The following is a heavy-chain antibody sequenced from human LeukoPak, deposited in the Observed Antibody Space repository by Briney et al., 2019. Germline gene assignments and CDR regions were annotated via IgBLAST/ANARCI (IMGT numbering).Heavy chain of an antibody. CDR3: ARHVRGSYSELDY. CDR2: IYYSGST. V-gene: IGHV4-39*01. D-gene: IGHD1-26*01. CDR1: GGSISSYY. Sequence: SETLSLTCTVSGGSISSYYWGWIRQPPGKGLEWIGSIYYSGSTYYNPSLKSRVTISVDTSKNQFSLKLSSVTAADTAVYYCARHVRGSYSELDYWGQGTLVTVSS. J-gene: IGHJ4*02.